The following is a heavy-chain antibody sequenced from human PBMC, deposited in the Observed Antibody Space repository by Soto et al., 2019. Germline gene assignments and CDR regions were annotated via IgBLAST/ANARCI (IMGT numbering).Heavy chain of an antibody. CDR3: ARGYYDILTGYYTDAFDI. CDR1: VGSISSGDYY. Sequence: SETLSLTCTVSVGSISSGDYYWTWIRQPPGKGLEWIGYIYYSGSTYYNPSLKSRVTISVDTSKNQFSLKLSSVTAADTAVYYCARGYYDILTGYYTDAFDIWGQGTMVTVSS. V-gene: IGHV4-30-4*01. J-gene: IGHJ3*02. D-gene: IGHD3-9*01. CDR2: IYYSGST.